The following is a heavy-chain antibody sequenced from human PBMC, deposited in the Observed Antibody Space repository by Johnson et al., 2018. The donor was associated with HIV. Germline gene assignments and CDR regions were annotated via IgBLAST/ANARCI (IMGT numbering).Heavy chain of an antibody. D-gene: IGHD2-21*01. Sequence: VQLVESGGGVVQPGGSLRLSCAASGFTFSSYGMHWVRQSPGKGLEYVSAISSDGGSTYYANSVKGRFTISRDNSKNTLYLQMGSLRAEDMAVYYCAKDLIAPAAFDIWGQGTMVTVSS. CDR1: GFTFSSYG. V-gene: IGHV3-64*01. CDR3: AKDLIAPAAFDI. J-gene: IGHJ3*02. CDR2: ISSDGGST.